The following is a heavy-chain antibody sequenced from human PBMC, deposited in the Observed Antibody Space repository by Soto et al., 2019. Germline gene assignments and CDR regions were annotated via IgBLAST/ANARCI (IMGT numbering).Heavy chain of an antibody. V-gene: IGHV1-69*13. D-gene: IGHD3-22*01. CDR3: ARTTVEDYYDSSGYVAEYFQH. CDR1: GGTFSSYA. CDR2: IIPIFGTA. J-gene: IGHJ1*01. Sequence: SVKVSCKASGGTFSSYAISWVRQAPGQGLEWKVGIIPIFGTANYAQKFQGRVTITADESTSTAYMELSSLRSEDTAVYYCARTTVEDYYDSSGYVAEYFQHWGQGTLVTVSS.